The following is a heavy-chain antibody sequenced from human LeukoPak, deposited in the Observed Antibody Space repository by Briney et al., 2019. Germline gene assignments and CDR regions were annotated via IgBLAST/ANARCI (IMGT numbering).Heavy chain of an antibody. D-gene: IGHD3-10*01. Sequence: ASVKVSCKASGYTFTSYDINWVRQATGQGLEWMGWMNPNSGNTGYAQKFQGRVTITRNTSISTAYMELSSLRSEDTAVYYCARGVVLWFGETVWFDPWGQGTLVTVSS. V-gene: IGHV1-8*03. CDR3: ARGVVLWFGETVWFDP. CDR1: GYTFTSYD. CDR2: MNPNSGNT. J-gene: IGHJ5*02.